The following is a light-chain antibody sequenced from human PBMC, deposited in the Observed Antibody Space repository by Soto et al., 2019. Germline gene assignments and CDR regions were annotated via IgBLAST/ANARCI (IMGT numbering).Light chain of an antibody. J-gene: IGKJ1*01. CDR2: GAS. V-gene: IGKV3-20*01. CDR3: QQYGSSLTWT. CDR1: QSASSHY. Sequence: EIVFTQSPGTLSLSVGERAALSCAASQSASSHYLAWYQQNPGQAPRLLIYGASSRATGIPDRFSGSGSGTDFTLTISRLEPEDFAVYYCQQYGSSLTWTFGQGTKVDIK.